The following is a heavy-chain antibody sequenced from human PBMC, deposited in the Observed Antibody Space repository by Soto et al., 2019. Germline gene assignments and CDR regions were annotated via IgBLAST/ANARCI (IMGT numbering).Heavy chain of an antibody. V-gene: IGHV1-3*01. CDR1: GYTFTSYA. D-gene: IGHD3-3*01. J-gene: IGHJ6*02. Sequence: GASVKVSCKASGYTFTSYAMHWVRQAPGQRLEWMGWINAGNGNTKYSQKFQGRVTITRDTSASTAYMELSSLRSEDTAVYYCARTLGDFWSGRRSGMDVWGQGTTVTVSS. CDR3: ARTLGDFWSGRRSGMDV. CDR2: INAGNGNT.